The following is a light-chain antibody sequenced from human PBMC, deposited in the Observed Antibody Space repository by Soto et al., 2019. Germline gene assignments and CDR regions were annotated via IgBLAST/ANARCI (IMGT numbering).Light chain of an antibody. CDR1: QSVDSTY. J-gene: IGKJ1*01. CDR3: QQYTNFPWT. V-gene: IGKV3-20*01. CDR2: GAS. Sequence: PGQRATLSCGASQSVDSTYVAWYQQKPGQAPRLLIYGASNRATGIPDRFSGSGSGTDFTLTISRLEPEDFAVYYCQQYTNFPWTFGQGTKVEMK.